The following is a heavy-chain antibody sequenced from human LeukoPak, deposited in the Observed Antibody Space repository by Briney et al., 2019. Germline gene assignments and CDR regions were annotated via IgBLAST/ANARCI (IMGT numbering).Heavy chain of an antibody. CDR2: INSDGSST. CDR1: GFTFSSYW. CDR3: AKDLWGSDYYDSSGYPYFDY. D-gene: IGHD3-22*01. V-gene: IGHV3-74*01. Sequence: GGSLRLSCAASGFTFSSYWMHWVRQAPGKGLVWVSRINSDGSSTSYADSVKGRFTISRDNSKNTLYLQMNSLRAEDTAVYYCAKDLWGSDYYDSSGYPYFDYWGQGTLVTVSS. J-gene: IGHJ4*02.